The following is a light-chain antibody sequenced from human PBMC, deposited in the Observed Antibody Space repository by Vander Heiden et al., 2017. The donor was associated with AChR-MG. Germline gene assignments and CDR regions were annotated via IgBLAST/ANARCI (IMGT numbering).Light chain of an antibody. Sequence: QSVLTQPPSVSGAPGQRVTISCTGSSPNIGAGYDVHWYQQLPGTAPKLLIYDNSNRPSGVPDRFSVSRSGTSASLAITGLQAEDEADYYCQTYDRSLSGSLFGGGTKLTVL. J-gene: IGLJ2*01. CDR2: DNS. V-gene: IGLV1-40*01. CDR1: SPNIGAGYD. CDR3: QTYDRSLSGSL.